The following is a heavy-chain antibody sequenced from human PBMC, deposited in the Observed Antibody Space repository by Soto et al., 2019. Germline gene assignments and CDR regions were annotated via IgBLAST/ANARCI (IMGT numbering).Heavy chain of an antibody. J-gene: IGHJ4*02. V-gene: IGHV4-59*01. D-gene: IGHD5-18*01. CDR3: ARGGQLWPLDY. Sequence: SETLSLTCTVSGGSISSYYRSWIRQPPGKGLEWIGYIYYSGSTNYNPSLKSRVTISVDTSKNQFSLKLSSVTAADTAVYYCARGGQLWPLDYSGQGTLVTVS. CDR1: GGSISSYY. CDR2: IYYSGST.